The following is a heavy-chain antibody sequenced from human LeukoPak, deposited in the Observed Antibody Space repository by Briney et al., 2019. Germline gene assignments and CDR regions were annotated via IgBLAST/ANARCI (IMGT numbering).Heavy chain of an antibody. D-gene: IGHD7-27*01. CDR2: IDTDGSST. Sequence: PGGSLRLSCAASGFTFSSYWMHWVRQAPGRGLVWVSRIDTDGSSTTYADYVKGRFTISRDNAKNTMYLQMNSLRVEDTAVYYCESPTLGWGAFDIWGQGTMVTVSS. CDR3: ESPTLGWGAFDI. J-gene: IGHJ3*02. V-gene: IGHV3-74*01. CDR1: GFTFSSYW.